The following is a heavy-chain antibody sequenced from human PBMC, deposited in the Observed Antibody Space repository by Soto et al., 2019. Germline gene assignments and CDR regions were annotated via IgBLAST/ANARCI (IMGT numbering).Heavy chain of an antibody. CDR1: GGSISSYY. J-gene: IGHJ4*02. D-gene: IGHD6-19*01. V-gene: IGHV4-59*01. Sequence: PSETLSLTCTVSGGSISSYYWSWIRQPPGKGLEWIGYIYYSGSTNYNPSLKSRVTISVDTSKNQFSLKLSSVTAADTAVYYCASIRALNEKWLVIDYWGQGTLVNVAS. CDR3: ASIRALNEKWLVIDY. CDR2: IYYSGST.